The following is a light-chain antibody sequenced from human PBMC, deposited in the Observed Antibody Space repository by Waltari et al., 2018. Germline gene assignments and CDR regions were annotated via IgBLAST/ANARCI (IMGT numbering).Light chain of an antibody. CDR3: QAGSSWPPALT. J-gene: IGKJ4*01. CDR1: LNVNTY. V-gene: IGKV3-11*01. CDR2: DAS. Sequence: EIVLTQSPVTVSLSPGDRATLSCRASLNVNTYLAWYQHKPGQAPRLLIYDASNRARGVPARISGSGSGTDFALTISSLEPEDSAVYYCQAGSSWPPALTFGGGSKVEIK.